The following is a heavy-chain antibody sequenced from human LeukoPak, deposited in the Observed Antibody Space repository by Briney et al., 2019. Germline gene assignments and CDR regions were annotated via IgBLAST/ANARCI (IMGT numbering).Heavy chain of an antibody. V-gene: IGHV4-34*01. D-gene: IGHD5-18*01. CDR3: ARGTSGRYSYGFGSYYYYGMDV. CDR2: INDSGST. J-gene: IGHJ6*02. CDR1: GGSISSEVYS. Sequence: SDTLSLIRAVSGGSISSEVYSWPWIRQPPGKGLEWFGEINDSGSTNYNPSLKSRVTISVDTSKNQFSLKLSSVTAADTAVYYCARGTSGRYSYGFGSYYYYGMDVWGQGTTVTVSS.